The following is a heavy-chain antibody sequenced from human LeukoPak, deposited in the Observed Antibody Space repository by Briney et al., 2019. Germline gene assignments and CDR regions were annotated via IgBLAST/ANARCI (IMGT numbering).Heavy chain of an antibody. J-gene: IGHJ4*02. Sequence: KPSETLSLTCTASGGSISNNNWSWIRQPPGKGLEWIGNIYYSGSTNYNPSLKSRVTISVDTSKNPFSLKLSSLTAADTAVYYCARGYDFWSAYYPGYWGQGTLSPSPQ. CDR2: IYYSGST. D-gene: IGHD3-3*01. CDR1: GGSISNNN. CDR3: ARGYDFWSAYYPGY. V-gene: IGHV4-59*01.